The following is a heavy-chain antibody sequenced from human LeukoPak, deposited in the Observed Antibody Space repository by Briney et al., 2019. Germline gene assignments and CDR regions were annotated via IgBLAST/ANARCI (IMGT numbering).Heavy chain of an antibody. CDR2: IDPSDSYT. CDR1: GYSFTSYW. D-gene: IGHD2-2*01. Sequence: GESLRISCKGSGYSFTSYWISWVRQMPGKGLEWMGRIDPSDSYTNYSPSFQGHVTISADKSISTAYLQWSSLKASDTAMYYCARESDLYCSSTSCSYDYRGQGTLVTVSS. V-gene: IGHV5-10-1*01. J-gene: IGHJ4*02. CDR3: ARESDLYCSSTSCSYDY.